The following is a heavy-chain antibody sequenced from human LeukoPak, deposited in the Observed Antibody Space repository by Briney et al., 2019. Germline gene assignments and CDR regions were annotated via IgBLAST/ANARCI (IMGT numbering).Heavy chain of an antibody. CDR2: ISWNSASV. Sequence: QPGGSLRLSCEASGFTFADYGMHWVRQAPGKGLEWVSTISWNSASVGYVDSVKGRFTISRDNAKKTLYLQMNSLRPEDTALYYCAKDYEHSSSWYDYWGQGTLVTASS. CDR1: GFTFADYG. V-gene: IGHV3-9*01. CDR3: AKDYEHSSSWYDY. J-gene: IGHJ4*02. D-gene: IGHD6-13*01.